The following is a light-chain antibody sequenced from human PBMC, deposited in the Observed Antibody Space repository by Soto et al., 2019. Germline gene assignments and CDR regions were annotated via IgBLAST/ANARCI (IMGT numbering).Light chain of an antibody. V-gene: IGLV2-14*01. Sequence: QSVLTQPASVSGSPGQSIAISCTGTSNDIGTYNYVSWYQQHPGEAPKLMIYEVSNRPSGVSDRFSGSKSGNTASLTISGLQTEDEADYYCGSYISNTTGMFGGGTQLTVL. CDR1: SNDIGTYNY. CDR2: EVS. J-gene: IGLJ3*02. CDR3: GSYISNTTGM.